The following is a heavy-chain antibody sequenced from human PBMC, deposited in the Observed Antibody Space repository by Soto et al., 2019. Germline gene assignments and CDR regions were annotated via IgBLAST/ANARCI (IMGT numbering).Heavy chain of an antibody. D-gene: IGHD6-13*01. Sequence: SHACSVGDGCSISCWWSRIRKKTRKGLEWIGYIYYSGSTNYNPSLKSRVTISVDTSKNQFSLKLSSVTAADTAVYYCARLEGPSGRSSIAAAGTDYWGQGTLVTVSS. V-gene: IGHV4-59*08. CDR1: DGCSISCW. J-gene: IGHJ4*02. CDR2: IYYSGST. CDR3: ARLEGPSGRSSIAAAGTDY.